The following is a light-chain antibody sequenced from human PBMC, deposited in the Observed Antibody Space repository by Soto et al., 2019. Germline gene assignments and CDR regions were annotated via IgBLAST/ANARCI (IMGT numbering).Light chain of an antibody. J-gene: IGKJ1*01. Sequence: EILLTQSPCTLSLSPGERATLSFRACQSGSSSFVAGYQQKPGQAPRLLIYGASSRATGIPDRFSGRGSVTDLTLTISRLETAAFSVYYCHPSDSSPVTFGQGTKVEIK. CDR1: QSGSSSF. CDR3: HPSDSSPVT. CDR2: GAS. V-gene: IGKV3-20*01.